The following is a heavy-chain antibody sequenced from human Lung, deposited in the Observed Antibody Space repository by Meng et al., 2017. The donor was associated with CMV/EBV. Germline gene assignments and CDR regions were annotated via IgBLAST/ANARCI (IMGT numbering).Heavy chain of an antibody. V-gene: IGHV3-7*01. Sequence: GESXKISCATSGFTFSRHWMNWVRQAPGKGLEWVATINQDGSQAYFRDSVKGRFTISRDNVKKSLYLQMNSLRDEDTAVYYCARDSRVLRFLEWLSSGYYHYVMDVWXQGTXVTVSS. CDR3: ARDSRVLRFLEWLSSGYYHYVMDV. CDR1: GFTFSRHW. D-gene: IGHD3-3*01. CDR2: INQDGSQA. J-gene: IGHJ6*02.